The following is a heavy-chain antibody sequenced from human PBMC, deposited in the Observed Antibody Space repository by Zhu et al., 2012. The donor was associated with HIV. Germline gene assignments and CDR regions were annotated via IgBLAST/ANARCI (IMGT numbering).Heavy chain of an antibody. J-gene: IGHJ4*02. CDR2: IYRSGND. D-gene: IGHD5-18*01. CDR1: GYSISSGYY. CDR3: VRVGYSYGANFDY. Sequence: QVQLQETGPGLVKPSETLSLTCAVSGYSISSGYYWGWIRQPPGKGLEWIGSIYRSGNDYYNPSLNSRVTITVDTSKNQFSVKLTSVTAADTAEYFCVRVGYSYGANFDYVGPGTWSPSPQ. V-gene: IGHV4-38-2*01.